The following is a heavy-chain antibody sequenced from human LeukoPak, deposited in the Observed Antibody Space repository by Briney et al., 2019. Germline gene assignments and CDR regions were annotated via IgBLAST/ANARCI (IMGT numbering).Heavy chain of an antibody. CDR1: GFIFNDFA. CDR2: IGWNSGSI. CDR3: AKDIARIAVASDY. J-gene: IGHJ4*02. V-gene: IGHV3-9*01. D-gene: IGHD6-19*01. Sequence: GRSLRLSCAASGFIFNDFAMHWVRQAPGKGLEWVAGIGWNSGSIGYADSVKGRFTISRDNAKNSLFPQMNSLRAEDTALYYCAKDIARIAVASDYWGRGTLVTVSP.